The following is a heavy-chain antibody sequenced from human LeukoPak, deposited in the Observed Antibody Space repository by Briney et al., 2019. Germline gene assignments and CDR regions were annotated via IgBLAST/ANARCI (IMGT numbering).Heavy chain of an antibody. CDR2: ISWYSGSI. J-gene: IGHJ6*02. Sequence: GGSLRLSCAASGFTFDDYAMHWVRQAPGKGLEWVSGISWYSGSIGYADSVKGRFTISRDNAKNSLYLQMNSLRAEDTALYYCAKARALYYYYYGMDVWGQGTTVTVSS. V-gene: IGHV3-9*01. CDR3: AKARALYYYYYGMDV. CDR1: GFTFDDYA.